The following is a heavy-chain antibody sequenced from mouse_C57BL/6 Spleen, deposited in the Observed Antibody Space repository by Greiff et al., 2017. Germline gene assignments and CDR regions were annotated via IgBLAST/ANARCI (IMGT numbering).Heavy chain of an antibody. J-gene: IGHJ4*01. V-gene: IGHV2-3*01. CDR2: IWGDGST. D-gene: IGHD1-1*01. CDR1: GFSLTSYG. CDR3: AKLRGGYYGSSRGMDY. Sequence: VKLVESGPGLVAPSQSLSITCTVSGFSLTSYGVSWVRQPPGKGLEWLGVIWGDGSTNYHSALISRMSISKDNSKSQVFLKLSSLQADDTATYYWAKLRGGYYGSSRGMDYWGQGTSVTVSS.